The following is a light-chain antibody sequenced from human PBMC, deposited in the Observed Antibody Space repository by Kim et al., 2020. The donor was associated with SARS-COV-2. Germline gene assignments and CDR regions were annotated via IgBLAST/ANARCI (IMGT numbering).Light chain of an antibody. V-gene: IGKV3-20*01. CDR2: GAS. Sequence: STGETATISCGTGRSRANTALAGYQQRPGQAPRILVYGASNRVTGVPASCSGGRSGSDFTLTISGLEPEDMEFYFCQQYGSSPRTFCQGTKVDIK. J-gene: IGKJ1*01. CDR3: QQYGSSPRT. CDR1: RSRANTA.